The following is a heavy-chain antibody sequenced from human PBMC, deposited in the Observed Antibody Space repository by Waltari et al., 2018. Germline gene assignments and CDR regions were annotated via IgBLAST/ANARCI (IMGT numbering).Heavy chain of an antibody. CDR1: GGSISSGDYY. Sequence: QVQLQESGPGMVKPSQTLSLTCTVSGGSISSGDYYWSCIRHPPGKGLEWIGYIYYSGSTYYNPSLKSRVTISVDTSKNQFSLKLSSVTAADTAVYYCARGSYYYDSSGYYSDYWGQGTLVTVSS. CDR2: IYYSGST. CDR3: ARGSYYYDSSGYYSDY. V-gene: IGHV4-30-4*08. J-gene: IGHJ4*02. D-gene: IGHD3-22*01.